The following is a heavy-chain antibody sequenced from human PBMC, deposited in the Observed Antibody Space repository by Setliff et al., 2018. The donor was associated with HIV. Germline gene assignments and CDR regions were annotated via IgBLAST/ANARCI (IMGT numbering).Heavy chain of an antibody. CDR2: IIPMFGTG. D-gene: IGHD3-10*01. V-gene: IGHV1-69*05. CDR3: ARERFPMVRGVIITRHFDY. J-gene: IGHJ4*02. Sequence: GASVKVSCKASGGNFGNSAIGWVRQAPGQGLEWMGGIIPMFGTGFYAQKFQGRVTITRDTSASTAYMELSSLRSEDTAVYYCARERFPMVRGVIITRHFDYWGQGTLVTVSS. CDR1: GGNFGNSA.